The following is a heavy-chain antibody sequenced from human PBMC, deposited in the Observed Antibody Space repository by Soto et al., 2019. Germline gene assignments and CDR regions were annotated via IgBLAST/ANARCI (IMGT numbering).Heavy chain of an antibody. V-gene: IGHV1-46*03. Sequence: QVQLVQSGAEVKKPGASVKVSCKASGYTFTSYYMHWVRQAPGQGLEWMGIINPSGGSTSYAQKFQGRVTMTRDTSTSTVYMELSSLRSEDTAMYYCASSSPGSRTLMDIWGQGTMVTVSS. CDR3: ASSSPGSRTLMDI. CDR2: INPSGGST. D-gene: IGHD6-13*01. CDR1: GYTFTSYY. J-gene: IGHJ3*02.